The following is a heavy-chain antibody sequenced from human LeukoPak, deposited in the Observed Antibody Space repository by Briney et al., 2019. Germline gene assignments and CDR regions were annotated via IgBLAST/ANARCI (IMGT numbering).Heavy chain of an antibody. Sequence: SETLSLTCTVSGGSISSYYWSWIRQPPGKGLEWIGYIYYSGSTYYNPSLKSRVTISVDTSKNQFSLKLSSVTAADTAVYYCARAVIGVRGVILSLYDAFDIWGQGTMVTVSS. J-gene: IGHJ3*02. CDR2: IYYSGST. CDR1: GGSISSYY. CDR3: ARAVIGVRGVILSLYDAFDI. D-gene: IGHD3-10*01. V-gene: IGHV4-30-4*01.